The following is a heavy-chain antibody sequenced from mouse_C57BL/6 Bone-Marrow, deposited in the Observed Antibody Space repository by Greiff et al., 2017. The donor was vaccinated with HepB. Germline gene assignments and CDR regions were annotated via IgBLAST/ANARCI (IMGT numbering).Heavy chain of an antibody. D-gene: IGHD2-4*01. V-gene: IGHV14-3*01. J-gene: IGHJ3*01. Sequence: EVKLMESVAELVRPGASVKLSCTASGFNIKNTYMHWVKQRPEQGLEWIGRIDPANGNTKYAPKFQGTASITADTSSNKAYLQLSSLTSEDTAIYYCAYYDYSWFAYWGQGTLVTVSA. CDR1: GFNIKNTY. CDR3: AYYDYSWFAY. CDR2: IDPANGNT.